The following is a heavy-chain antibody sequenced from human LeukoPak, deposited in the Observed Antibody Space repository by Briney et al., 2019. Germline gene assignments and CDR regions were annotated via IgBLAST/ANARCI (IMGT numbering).Heavy chain of an antibody. CDR1: GFTFSSYA. D-gene: IGHD6-6*01. Sequence: GRSLRLSCAASGFTFSSYAMHWVRQAPGKGLEWVAVISYDGSNKYYADSVKGRFTISRDNSKNTLYLQMNSLRAEDTAVYYCAREGTKYSSFNWFDPWGQGTLVTVSS. CDR3: AREGTKYSSFNWFDP. V-gene: IGHV3-30-3*01. J-gene: IGHJ5*02. CDR2: ISYDGSNK.